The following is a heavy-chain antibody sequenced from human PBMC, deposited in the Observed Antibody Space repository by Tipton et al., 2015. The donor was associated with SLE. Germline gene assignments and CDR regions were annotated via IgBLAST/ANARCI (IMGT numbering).Heavy chain of an antibody. CDR1: GGSISSYY. CDR3: ARGRGMYGY. Sequence: TLSLTCTVSGGSISSYYWSWIRQPPGKGLEWIGEINHSGSTNYNPSLKSRVTISVDTSKNQFSLKLSSVTAADTAVYYCARGRGMYGYWGQGTLVTVSS. V-gene: IGHV4-34*01. D-gene: IGHD2-8*01. J-gene: IGHJ4*02. CDR2: INHSGST.